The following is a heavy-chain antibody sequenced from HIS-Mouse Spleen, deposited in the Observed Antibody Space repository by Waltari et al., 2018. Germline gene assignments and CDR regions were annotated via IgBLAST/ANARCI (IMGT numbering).Heavy chain of an antibody. V-gene: IGHV3-30*18. CDR1: GFTFISYG. CDR3: AKDKHHAFDY. Sequence: QVQLVESGGGVVQPGRSLRPSCAASGFTFISYGMHWVRQAPGKGLEWVAVISYDGSNKYYADSVKGRFTISRDNSKNTLYLQMNSLRAEDTAVYYCAKDKHHAFDYWGQGTLVTVSS. CDR2: ISYDGSNK. J-gene: IGHJ4*02.